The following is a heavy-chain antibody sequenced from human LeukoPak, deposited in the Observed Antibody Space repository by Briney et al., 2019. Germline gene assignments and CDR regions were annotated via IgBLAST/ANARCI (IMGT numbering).Heavy chain of an antibody. D-gene: IGHD3-9*01. CDR2: IYTSGST. Sequence: SETLSLTCTVSGGSISSYYWSWIRQPTGKGLEWIGRIYTSGSTNYNPPLKSRVTMSVDTSKNQFSLKLSSVTAADTAVYYCARYLLTGYYKRWFDPWGQGTLVTVSS. J-gene: IGHJ5*02. CDR1: GGSISSYY. V-gene: IGHV4-4*07. CDR3: ARYLLTGYYKRWFDP.